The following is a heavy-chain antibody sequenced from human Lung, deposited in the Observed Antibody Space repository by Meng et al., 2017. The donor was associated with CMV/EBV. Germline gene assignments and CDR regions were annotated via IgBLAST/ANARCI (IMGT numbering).Heavy chain of an antibody. CDR2: ISYDGNTE. Sequence: GESLKISCAASGFTFSSYAMHWVRQAPGKGLEWVVIISYDGNTEYYADSVKGRFTISRDNSKNTLYLQMNSLRSEDTAVYYCARAGRAIFGVLINRLFVLDYWXQGQXVTVDS. D-gene: IGHD3-3*01. J-gene: IGHJ4*02. CDR3: ARAGRAIFGVLINRLFVLDY. V-gene: IGHV3-30-3*01. CDR1: GFTFSSYA.